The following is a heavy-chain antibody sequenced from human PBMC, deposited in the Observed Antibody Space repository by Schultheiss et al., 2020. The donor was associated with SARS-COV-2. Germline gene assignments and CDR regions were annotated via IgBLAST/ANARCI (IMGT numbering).Heavy chain of an antibody. J-gene: IGHJ4*02. CDR1: GFTFSSYG. CDR3: AKEGYYGSGSYPDY. D-gene: IGHD3-10*01. V-gene: IGHV3-30*02. Sequence: GGSLRLSCAASGFTFSSYGMHWVRQAPGKGLEWVAVIWYDGSNKYYADSVKGRFTISRDNSKNTLYLQMNSLRAEDTAVYYCAKEGYYGSGSYPDYWGQGTLVTVSS. CDR2: IWYDGSNK.